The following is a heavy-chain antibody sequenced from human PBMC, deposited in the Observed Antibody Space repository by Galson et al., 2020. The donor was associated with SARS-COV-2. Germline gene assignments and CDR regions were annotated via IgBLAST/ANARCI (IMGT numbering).Heavy chain of an antibody. CDR1: GTSISSGSYS. Sequence: SETLSLTCAVSGTSISSGSYSWNWIRQPPRKGLEWIRYLSHSGGTYYNPSLKSRVPISGDRSKNQFSLRLSSVTAADTAVYYCARLHYGEYAPEAFDIWGPGTRVTVAS. V-gene: IGHV4-30-2*01. D-gene: IGHD4-17*01. CDR3: ARLHYGEYAPEAFDI. CDR2: LSHSGGT. J-gene: IGHJ3*02.